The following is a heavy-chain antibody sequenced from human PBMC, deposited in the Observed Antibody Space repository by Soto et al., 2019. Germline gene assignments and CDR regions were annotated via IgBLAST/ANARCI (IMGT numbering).Heavy chain of an antibody. CDR1: GGSFSGYY. D-gene: IGHD2-15*01. CDR3: GRDVVVVAATLLRYVDY. V-gene: IGHV4-34*01. Sequence: PSETLSLTCAVYGGSFSGYYWSWIRQPPGKGLEWIGEINHSGSTNYNPSLKSRVTISVDTSKNQFSLKLSSVTAADTAVYYCGRDVVVVAATLLRYVDYWGQGTLV. CDR2: INHSGST. J-gene: IGHJ4*02.